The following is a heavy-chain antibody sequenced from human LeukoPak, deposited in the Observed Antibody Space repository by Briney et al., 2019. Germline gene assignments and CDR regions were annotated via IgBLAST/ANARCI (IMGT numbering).Heavy chain of an antibody. CDR2: IYYSGST. CDR3: ARGRQQLVRTQYYYYGMDV. J-gene: IGHJ6*02. Sequence: PSETLSLTCTVSGGSISSSSYYWGWIRQPPGKGLEWIGSIYYSGSTYYNPSLKSRVTISVDTSKNQFSLKLSSVTAADTAVYYCARGRQQLVRTQYYYYGMDVWGQGTTVTVSS. D-gene: IGHD6-13*01. CDR1: GGSISSSSYY. V-gene: IGHV4-39*01.